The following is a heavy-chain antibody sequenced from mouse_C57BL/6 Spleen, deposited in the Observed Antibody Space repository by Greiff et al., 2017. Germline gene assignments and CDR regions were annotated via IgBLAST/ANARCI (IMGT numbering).Heavy chain of an antibody. D-gene: IGHD2-2*01. V-gene: IGHV3-1*01. CDR3: ARGDGYDVAWFAY. CDR2: ISYSGST. Sequence: ESGPGMVKPSQSLSLTCTVTGYSITSGYDWHWIRHFPGNKLEWMGYISYSGSTNYNPSLKSRISITHDTSKNHFFLKLNSGTTEDTATDYCARGDGYDVAWFAYWGQGTLVTVSA. J-gene: IGHJ3*01. CDR1: GYSITSGYD.